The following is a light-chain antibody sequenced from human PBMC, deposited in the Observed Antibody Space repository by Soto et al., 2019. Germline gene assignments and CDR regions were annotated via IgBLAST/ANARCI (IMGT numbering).Light chain of an antibody. V-gene: IGKV3-15*01. J-gene: IGKJ1*01. Sequence: EMVMTQSPATLSVSPGERATLSCRASQSVHSNLAWYQQKPGQAPRLLIYGASTRATGIPARFSGSGSGTEFTLTIGSLQSEDFAVYYCQQYNYRWTFGQGTKLEIK. CDR1: QSVHSN. CDR2: GAS. CDR3: QQYNYRWT.